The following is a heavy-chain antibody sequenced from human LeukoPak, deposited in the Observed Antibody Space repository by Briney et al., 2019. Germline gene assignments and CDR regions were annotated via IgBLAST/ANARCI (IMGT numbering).Heavy chain of an antibody. J-gene: IGHJ3*02. D-gene: IGHD3-10*01. Sequence: GGSLRLCCAASGFTFSSYAMSCVRPAPGKGLEWVSEISGSGGSTYYAGSVKGRFTISRDNSKNRLYLQMTSLRAEDTAVYYCAKITPGGAFDIWGQGTMVTVSS. V-gene: IGHV3-23*01. CDR3: AKITPGGAFDI. CDR1: GFTFSSYA. CDR2: ISGSGGST.